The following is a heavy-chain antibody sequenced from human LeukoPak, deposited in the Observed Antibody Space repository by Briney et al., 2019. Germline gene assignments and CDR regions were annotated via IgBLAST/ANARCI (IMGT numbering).Heavy chain of an antibody. Sequence: GGSLRLSCEGSAFIFSGHWMNWVRQTPGKGLEWVASIKEDGSERQYVDSVKGRFSISRDNTKGSLFLQLNSLRAEDTAVYYCARDQPPGAFDIWGQGTMVTVSS. V-gene: IGHV3-7*03. CDR3: ARDQPPGAFDI. J-gene: IGHJ3*02. CDR2: IKEDGSER. CDR1: AFIFSGHW.